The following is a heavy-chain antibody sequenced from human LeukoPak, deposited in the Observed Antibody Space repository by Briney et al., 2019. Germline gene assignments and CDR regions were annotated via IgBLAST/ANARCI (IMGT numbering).Heavy chain of an antibody. CDR1: GFTFSSYS. V-gene: IGHV3-48*01. Sequence: GGSLRLSCAASGFTFSSYSMNWVRQAPGKGLEWVSDISSSSSTIYYADSVKGRFTISRDNAKNSLYLQMNSLKTEDTAVYYCTTTGIAVARRDYWGQGTLVTVSS. D-gene: IGHD6-19*01. CDR3: TTTGIAVARRDY. CDR2: ISSSSSTI. J-gene: IGHJ4*02.